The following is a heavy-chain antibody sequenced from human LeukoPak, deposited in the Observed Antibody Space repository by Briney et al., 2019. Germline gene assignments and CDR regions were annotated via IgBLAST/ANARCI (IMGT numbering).Heavy chain of an antibody. Sequence: PGGSLRLSCAASGFTFSSYWMHWVRQAPGKGLVWVSRINSDGNSRNYADSVKGRFTISRDNAKNTLYLQMISLRDEDTAVYYCASSHSSDYYLIDYWGQGTLVTVSS. J-gene: IGHJ4*02. V-gene: IGHV3-74*01. CDR3: ASSHSSDYYLIDY. CDR2: INSDGNSR. D-gene: IGHD3-22*01. CDR1: GFTFSSYW.